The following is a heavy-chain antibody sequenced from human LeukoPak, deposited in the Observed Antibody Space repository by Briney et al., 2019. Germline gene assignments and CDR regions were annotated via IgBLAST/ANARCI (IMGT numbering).Heavy chain of an antibody. CDR2: FYHRGS. V-gene: IGHV4-38-2*02. J-gene: IGHJ4*02. CDR1: GYSISSEDY. CDR3: ARAAAPTYFFDY. D-gene: IGHD6-13*01. Sequence: SETLSLTCTVSGYSISSEDYWGWIRQTPGKGLEWIGSFYHRGSYYNPSLKSRITILLDMSKNQFSLKLSSVTAADTAVFYCARAAAPTYFFDYWGQGTLVTVSS.